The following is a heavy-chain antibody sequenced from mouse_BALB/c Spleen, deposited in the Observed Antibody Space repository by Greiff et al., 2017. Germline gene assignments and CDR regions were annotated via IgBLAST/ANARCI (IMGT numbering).Heavy chain of an antibody. CDR1: GFAFSSYD. J-gene: IGHJ3*01. V-gene: IGHV5-12-1*01. CDR3: ARHATTVEAPAD. D-gene: IGHD1-1*01. Sequence: EVQLVESGGGLVKPGGSLKLSCAASGFAFSSYDMSWVRQTPEKRLEWVAYISSGGGSTYYPDTVKGRFTISRDNSKNTLYLQMSSLKSEDTAMYYCARHATTVEAPADWGQGTLVTGSA. CDR2: ISSGGGST.